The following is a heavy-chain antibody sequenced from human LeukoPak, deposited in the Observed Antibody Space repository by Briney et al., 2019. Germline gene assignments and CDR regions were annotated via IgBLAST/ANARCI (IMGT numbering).Heavy chain of an antibody. CDR2: IKSKTDGGTT. Sequence: GGSLRLSCAASGFTFSNAWMSCVRQAPGKGLEWVGRIKSKTDGGTTDYAAPVKGRFTISRDDSKNTLYLQMNSLKTEDTAVYYCTAYRIVAATHSDYWGQGTLVSVSS. D-gene: IGHD5-12*01. CDR1: GFTFSNAW. CDR3: TAYRIVAATHSDY. V-gene: IGHV3-15*01. J-gene: IGHJ4*02.